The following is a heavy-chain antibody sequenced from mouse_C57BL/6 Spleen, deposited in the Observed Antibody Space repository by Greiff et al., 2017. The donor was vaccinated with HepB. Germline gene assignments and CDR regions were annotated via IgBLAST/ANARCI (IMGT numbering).Heavy chain of an antibody. D-gene: IGHD2-1*01. CDR2: ISSSSSTI. Sequence: EVQLVESGGGLVKPGGSLKLSCAASGFTFSDYGMHWVRQAPEKGLEWVAYISSSSSTIYYADTLKGRFTIARDNAKNTLFLQMTSLRSDDTAIYYCAILLWGYWGQGTTLTVSS. CDR1: GFTFSDYG. V-gene: IGHV5-17*01. J-gene: IGHJ2*01. CDR3: AILLWGY.